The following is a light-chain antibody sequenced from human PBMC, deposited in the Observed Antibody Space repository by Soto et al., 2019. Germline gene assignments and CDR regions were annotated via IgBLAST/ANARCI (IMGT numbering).Light chain of an antibody. J-gene: IGKJ1*01. Sequence: EIVMTQSPATLAVSPGDTATLSCRASQSLSDNLAWYRQKPGQAPRLLIFRASTRAKGVPARFSGRGSGTEFTLTISGLQSEDFAVYYCKQYNNWPPWTFGPGTKVDIK. CDR2: RAS. V-gene: IGKV3-15*01. CDR3: KQYNNWPPWT. CDR1: QSLSDN.